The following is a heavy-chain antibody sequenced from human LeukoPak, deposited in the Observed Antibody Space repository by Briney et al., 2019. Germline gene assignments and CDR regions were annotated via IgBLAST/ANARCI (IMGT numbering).Heavy chain of an antibody. Sequence: SETLSLTCTVSGGSISSYYWSWIRQPPGKGLEWIGYIYYSGTTNYNPSLKSRVTISIDTSKNQFSLKLSSVTAADTAVYYCARGVYIAAAQYGYWGQGALVTVSS. V-gene: IGHV4-59*01. CDR2: IYYSGTT. CDR1: GGSISSYY. J-gene: IGHJ4*02. CDR3: ARGVYIAAAQYGY. D-gene: IGHD6-13*01.